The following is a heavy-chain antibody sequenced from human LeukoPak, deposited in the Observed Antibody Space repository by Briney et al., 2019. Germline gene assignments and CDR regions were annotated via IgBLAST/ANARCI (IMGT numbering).Heavy chain of an antibody. J-gene: IGHJ3*02. D-gene: IGHD2-2*01. Sequence: ASVKVSCKASGYTFTSYGISWVRQAPGQGLEWMGWIRAYNGNTNYAQKLQGRVTMTTDTSTSTAYMELRSLRSDDTAVYYCTRGEFRRYCSSTSCYPYAFDIWGQGTMVTVSS. CDR1: GYTFTSYG. CDR3: TRGEFRRYCSSTSCYPYAFDI. CDR2: IRAYNGNT. V-gene: IGHV1-18*01.